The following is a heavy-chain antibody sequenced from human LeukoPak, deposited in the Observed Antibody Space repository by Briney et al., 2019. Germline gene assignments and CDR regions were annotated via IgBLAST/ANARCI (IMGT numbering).Heavy chain of an antibody. Sequence: GGSLRLSCAASGFTFSSYGMHWVRQAPGKGLEWVAVIWYDGSNKYYADSVKGRFTISRDNSKNTLYLQMNSLRAEDTAVYYCARDFRTVATMVRGVIMGPGGDYWGQGTLVTVSS. V-gene: IGHV3-33*01. D-gene: IGHD3-10*01. CDR1: GFTFSSYG. CDR2: IWYDGSNK. CDR3: ARDFRTVATMVRGVIMGPGGDY. J-gene: IGHJ4*02.